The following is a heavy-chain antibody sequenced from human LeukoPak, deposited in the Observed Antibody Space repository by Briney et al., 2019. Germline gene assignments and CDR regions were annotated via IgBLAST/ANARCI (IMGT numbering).Heavy chain of an antibody. V-gene: IGHV4-59*01. D-gene: IGHD3-22*01. CDR1: GDSISSYY. Sequence: SETLSLTCTVSGDSISSYYWSWIRQPPRERLEWSGYIYYSGSTNYNPSLKSRATISVDTSKNQFSLKLSSVTAADTAVYYCARAYYDSSGLNFDYWGQGTLVTVSS. CDR3: ARAYYDSSGLNFDY. CDR2: IYYSGST. J-gene: IGHJ4*02.